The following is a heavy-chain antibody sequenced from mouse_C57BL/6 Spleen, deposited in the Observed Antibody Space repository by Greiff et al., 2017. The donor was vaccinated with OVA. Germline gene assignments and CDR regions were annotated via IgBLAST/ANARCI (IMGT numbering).Heavy chain of an antibody. Sequence: EVKLVESGGGLVKPGGSLKLSCAASGFTFSSYAMSWVRQTPEKRLEWVATISDGGSYTYYPDNVKGRFTISRDNAKNNLYLQMSHLKSEDTAMYYCAREVYYYGSSSYFDYWGQGTTLTVSS. J-gene: IGHJ2*01. CDR3: AREVYYYGSSSYFDY. D-gene: IGHD1-1*01. CDR1: GFTFSSYA. V-gene: IGHV5-4*01. CDR2: ISDGGSYT.